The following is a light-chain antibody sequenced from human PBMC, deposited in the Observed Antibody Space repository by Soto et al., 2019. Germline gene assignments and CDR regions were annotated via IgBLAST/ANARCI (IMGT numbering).Light chain of an antibody. V-gene: IGKV1-39*01. Sequence: DLWVTQSPSSLSASVGDRVTITCRTSQNIRKYLNWYQQRPGKAPKLLLYAASTLQSGVPSRFSGSGSGTDFTLTINSLQPEDFGTYYCQQSYSAPPAFGRGTKVEV. J-gene: IGKJ1*01. CDR1: QNIRKY. CDR3: QQSYSAPPA. CDR2: AAS.